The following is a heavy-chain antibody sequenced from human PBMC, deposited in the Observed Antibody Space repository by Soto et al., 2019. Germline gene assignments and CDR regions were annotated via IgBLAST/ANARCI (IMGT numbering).Heavy chain of an antibody. CDR3: ARDVGYRSSTSCYPSFYYYYYGMDV. CDR1: GYTFTSYG. CDR2: ISAYNGNT. V-gene: IGHV1-18*01. J-gene: IGHJ6*02. D-gene: IGHD2-2*01. Sequence: QVQLVQSGAEVKKPGASVKVSCKASGYTFTSYGISWVRQAPGQGLEWMGWISAYNGNTNYAQKLQGRVTMTTDTSTCTAYMELRSLRSDDTAVYYCARDVGYRSSTSCYPSFYYYYYGMDVWGQGTTVTVSS.